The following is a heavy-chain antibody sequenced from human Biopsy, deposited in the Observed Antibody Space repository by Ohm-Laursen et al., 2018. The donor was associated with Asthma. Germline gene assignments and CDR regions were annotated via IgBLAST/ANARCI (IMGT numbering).Heavy chain of an antibody. D-gene: IGHD2-15*01. J-gene: IGHJ4*02. V-gene: IGHV4-59*01. CDR3: AGFCSGGNCPDH. Sequence: SQTLSLTCNVSGVSIRSYYWTWIRQPPGKGLEWIGNIHYSGSTYSSPSLKSRVTISVDTSKKQISLRLSSVIAADTAVYYCAGFCSGGNCPDHWGQGTLVTVSS. CDR1: GVSIRSYY. CDR2: IHYSGST.